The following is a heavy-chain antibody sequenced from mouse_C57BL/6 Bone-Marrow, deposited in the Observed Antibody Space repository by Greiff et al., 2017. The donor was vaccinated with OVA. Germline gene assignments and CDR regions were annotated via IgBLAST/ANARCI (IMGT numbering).Heavy chain of an antibody. CDR3: ARVDGYYSYYAMDY. J-gene: IGHJ4*01. Sequence: EVQGVESGPELVKPGASVKIPCKASGYTFTDYNMDWVKQSHGKSLEWIGDINPNNGGTIYNQKFKGKATLTVDKSSSTAYMELRSLTSEDTAVYYCARVDGYYSYYAMDYWGQGTSVTVSS. CDR2: INPNNGGT. V-gene: IGHV1-18*01. D-gene: IGHD2-3*01. CDR1: GYTFTDYN.